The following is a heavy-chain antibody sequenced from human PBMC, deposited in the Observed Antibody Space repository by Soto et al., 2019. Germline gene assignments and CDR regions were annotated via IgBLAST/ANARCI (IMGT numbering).Heavy chain of an antibody. Sequence: PGGSLRLSCAASGFTFSSYAMSWVRQAPGKGLEWVSAISGSGGSTYYADSVKGRFTISRDNSKNTLYLQMNSLRAEDTAVYYCAAASTWFGELLEADYYYYMDVWGKGTTVTVSS. D-gene: IGHD3-10*01. CDR1: GFTFSSYA. J-gene: IGHJ6*03. CDR2: ISGSGGST. V-gene: IGHV3-23*01. CDR3: AAASTWFGELLEADYYYYMDV.